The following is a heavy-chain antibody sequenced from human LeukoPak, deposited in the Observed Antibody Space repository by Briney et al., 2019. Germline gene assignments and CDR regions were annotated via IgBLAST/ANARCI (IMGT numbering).Heavy chain of an antibody. V-gene: IGHV1-69*01. D-gene: IGHD3-22*01. Sequence: KISCKGSGGTFSSYAISWVRQAPGQGLEWMGGIIPIFGTANYAQKFQGRVTITADESTSTAYMELSSLRSEDTAVYYCAREVYYYDSSGYYPGYWGQGTLVTVSS. J-gene: IGHJ4*02. CDR2: IIPIFGTA. CDR3: AREVYYYDSSGYYPGY. CDR1: GGTFSSYA.